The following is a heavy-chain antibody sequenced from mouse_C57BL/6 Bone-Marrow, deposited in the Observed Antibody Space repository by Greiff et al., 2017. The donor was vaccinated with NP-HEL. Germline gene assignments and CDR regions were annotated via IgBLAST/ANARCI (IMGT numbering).Heavy chain of an antibody. J-gene: IGHJ4*01. CDR2: ISDGGSYT. CDR1: GFTFSSYA. CDR3: ARDTMITDYAMDY. D-gene: IGHD2-4*01. V-gene: IGHV5-4*01. Sequence: EVQLVESGGGLVKPGGSLKLSCAASGFTFSSYAMSWVRQTPEKRLEWVATISDGGSYTYYPDNVKGRFTISRDNAKNNLYLQMSHLKSEDTAMYYCARDTMITDYAMDYWGQGTSVTVSS.